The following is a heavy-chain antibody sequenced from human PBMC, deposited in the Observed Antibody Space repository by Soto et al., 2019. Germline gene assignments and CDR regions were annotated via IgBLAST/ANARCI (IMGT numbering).Heavy chain of an antibody. D-gene: IGHD2-8*01. CDR3: ARGSAYSTPWSFDS. CDR1: GYTFTRYG. J-gene: IGHJ4*02. CDR2: ISGYNGNT. Sequence: QAQLLQSGAEVKKPGASVRVSCKTSGYTFTRYGVSWVRQAPGQGLEWMGWISGYNGNTKEAHKFEGRVILTTDTAPYTAHIELRSLTSNDTAVYYCARGSAYSTPWSFDSWGQGTLVTVSS. V-gene: IGHV1-18*01.